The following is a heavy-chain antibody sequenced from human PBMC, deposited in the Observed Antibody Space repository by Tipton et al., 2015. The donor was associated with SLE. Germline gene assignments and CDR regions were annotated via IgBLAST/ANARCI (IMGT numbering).Heavy chain of an antibody. D-gene: IGHD2-2*01. J-gene: IGHJ1*01. CDR1: GGTFSSYA. CDR3: ASGDCSSTSCYRAEYFQH. Sequence: QSGAEVKKPGSSVKVSCKASGGTFSSYAISWVRQAPGQGLEWMGGIIPIFGTANYAQKFQGGVTITTDESTSTAYMELSSLRSEDTAVYYCASGDCSSTSCYRAEYFQHWGQGTLVTVSS. V-gene: IGHV1-69*05. CDR2: IIPIFGTA.